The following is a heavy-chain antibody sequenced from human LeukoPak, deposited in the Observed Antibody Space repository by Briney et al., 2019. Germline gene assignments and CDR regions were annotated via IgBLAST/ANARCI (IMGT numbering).Heavy chain of an antibody. Sequence: PGGSLTLSCAASGFPFSSYGMHWVRQAPGKGLEWVAVISYDGSNKYYADSVKGRFTISRDNSKNTLYLQMNSLRAEDTAVYYCAKELSSGRTYWGQGTLVTVSS. D-gene: IGHD6-19*01. CDR2: ISYDGSNK. CDR1: GFPFSSYG. CDR3: AKELSSGRTY. V-gene: IGHV3-30*18. J-gene: IGHJ4*02.